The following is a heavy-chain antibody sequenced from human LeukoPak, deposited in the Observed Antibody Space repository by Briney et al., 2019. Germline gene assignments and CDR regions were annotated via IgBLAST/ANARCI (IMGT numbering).Heavy chain of an antibody. Sequence: KPSETLSLTCAVYGGSFSGYYWSWIRQPPGKGLEWIGEINHSGSTNYNPSLKSRVTISVDTSKNQFSLKLSSVTAADTAVYYCARLIDYSNYEDFDYWGQGTLVTVSS. D-gene: IGHD4-11*01. CDR1: GGSFSGYY. CDR2: INHSGST. CDR3: ARLIDYSNYEDFDY. J-gene: IGHJ4*02. V-gene: IGHV4-34*01.